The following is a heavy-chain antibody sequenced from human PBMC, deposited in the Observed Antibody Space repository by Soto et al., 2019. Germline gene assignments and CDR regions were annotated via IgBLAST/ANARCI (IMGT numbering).Heavy chain of an antibody. V-gene: IGHV1-18*01. J-gene: IGHJ3*02. CDR2: ISAYNGNT. Sequence: ASVKVSCKASGYTFTSYGISWVRQAPGQGLEWMGWISAYNGNTNYAQKLQGRVTMTTDTSTSTAYMELRSLRSDDTAVYYGAREFGPIAAAGRVGAFDIWGQGTMVTVSS. D-gene: IGHD6-13*01. CDR3: AREFGPIAAAGRVGAFDI. CDR1: GYTFTSYG.